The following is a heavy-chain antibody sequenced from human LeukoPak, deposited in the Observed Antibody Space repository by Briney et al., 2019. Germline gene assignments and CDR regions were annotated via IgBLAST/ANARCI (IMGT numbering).Heavy chain of an antibody. Sequence: GGSLRLSCVASGFTFSTYDMNWVRQAPGKGLEWVSYISGSSTIIYYADSVKGRFTVSRDEAKNSMYLQMNSLRDEDTAVYYCARGRYNTSSIFYFDYWGQGTLVTVSS. CDR1: GFTFSTYD. CDR2: ISGSSTII. CDR3: ARGRYNTSSIFYFDY. J-gene: IGHJ4*02. D-gene: IGHD6-6*01. V-gene: IGHV3-48*02.